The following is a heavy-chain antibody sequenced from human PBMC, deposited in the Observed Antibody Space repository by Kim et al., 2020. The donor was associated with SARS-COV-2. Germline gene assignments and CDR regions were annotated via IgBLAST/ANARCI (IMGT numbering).Heavy chain of an antibody. CDR3: ARGGSDSSGYLDY. V-gene: IGHV3-13*01. Sequence: YPGSVKGRFTISRENAKNSLYLQMNSLRAGDTAVYYCARGGSDSSGYLDYWGQGTLVTVSS. D-gene: IGHD3-22*01. J-gene: IGHJ4*02.